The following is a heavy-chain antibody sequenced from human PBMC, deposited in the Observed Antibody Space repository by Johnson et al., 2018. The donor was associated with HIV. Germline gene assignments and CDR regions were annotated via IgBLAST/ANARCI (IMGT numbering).Heavy chain of an antibody. CDR2: IYSGGST. V-gene: IGHV3-66*01. CDR3: ARIDYSNYEEAFDI. D-gene: IGHD4-11*01. CDR1: GVTVSNNY. Sequence: VQLVESGGGLVQRGGSLRLSCVASGVTVSNNYMIWVRQAPGKGLEWVSVIYSGGSTYYADSVKGRFTISRDNSKNTLYLQMNSLRAEDTAGYYCARIDYSNYEEAFDIWGQGTMVTVSS. J-gene: IGHJ3*02.